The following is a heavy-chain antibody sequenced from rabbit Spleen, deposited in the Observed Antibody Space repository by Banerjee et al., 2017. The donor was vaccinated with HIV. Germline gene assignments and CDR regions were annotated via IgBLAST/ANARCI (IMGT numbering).Heavy chain of an antibody. V-gene: IGHV1S7*01. CDR3: VRGASSSGYYSL. D-gene: IGHD1-1*01. CDR2: IYIASGTK. Sequence: QLEESGGGLVKPEGSLTLTCKASGVSLNDKDVMCWVRQAPGKGLEWIACIYIASGTKYYARWVNGRFTISTHNAQNTLYLQMNSLTAADTATYFCVRGASSSGYYSLWGQGTLVTVS. J-gene: IGHJ4*01. CDR1: GVSLNDKD.